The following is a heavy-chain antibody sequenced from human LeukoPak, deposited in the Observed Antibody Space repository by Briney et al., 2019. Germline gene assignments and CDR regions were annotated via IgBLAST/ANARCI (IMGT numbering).Heavy chain of an antibody. V-gene: IGHV4-61*02. CDR1: GGSISSGSYY. J-gene: IGHJ4*02. CDR2: IYTSGST. Sequence: SETLSLTCTVSGGSISSGSYYWRWLRQPAGRGLEWIGRIYTSGSTNYNPSLKSRVIMSVDTPRNQLSLKLTSLTAADTAVYYCAKKDGDFWGQGTLVSVSS. CDR3: AKKDGDF.